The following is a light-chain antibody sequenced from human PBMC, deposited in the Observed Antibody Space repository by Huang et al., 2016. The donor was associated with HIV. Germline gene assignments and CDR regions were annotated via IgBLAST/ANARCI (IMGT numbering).Light chain of an antibody. Sequence: IVMTQFPATLAVSPGETATLSCRASQSISNNLVWYQQKPGQAPRLLIYDTSARATGVPPRFSGSGSGTDFTLTISSLQSEDFAVYYCQQYGNWPPWTFGQGTKVEMK. J-gene: IGKJ1*01. CDR2: DTS. CDR1: QSISNN. V-gene: IGKV3-15*01. CDR3: QQYGNWPPWT.